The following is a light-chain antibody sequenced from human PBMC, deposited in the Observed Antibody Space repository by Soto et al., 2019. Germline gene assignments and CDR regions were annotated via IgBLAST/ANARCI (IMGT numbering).Light chain of an antibody. CDR2: GTF. J-gene: IGKJ2*01. CDR1: QSVSSY. V-gene: IGKV3-20*01. CDR3: QQYGSAPYT. Sequence: ENVLTQSPGTLSLSPGDRATLSCRASQSVSSYLAWFQQKPGQAPRLLIYGTFNRATGIPDRFSVSGSGTDFTLTISRLEPEDSAVYYCQQYGSAPYTFGQGTKLEIK.